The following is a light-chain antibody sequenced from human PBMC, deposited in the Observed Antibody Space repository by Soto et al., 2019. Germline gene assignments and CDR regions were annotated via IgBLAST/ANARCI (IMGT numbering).Light chain of an antibody. J-gene: IGKJ1*01. CDR2: AIS. Sequence: DIQMTQSPSSLSASVGDRVTITCRASQSVTTYLHWYQQKEGEXXKXXIYAISNLQSGVSSRFSGSGSGTDLSITINTLQPEDFETYYCQQGYSTPWTFGQGTKVDIK. V-gene: IGKV1-39*01. CDR3: QQGYSTPWT. CDR1: QSVTTY.